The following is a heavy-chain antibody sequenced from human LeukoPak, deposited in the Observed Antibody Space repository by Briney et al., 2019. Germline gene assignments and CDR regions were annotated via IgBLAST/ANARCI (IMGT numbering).Heavy chain of an antibody. CDR1: GGSVSSGSYY. Sequence: SETLSLTCTVSGGSVSSGSYYWSWIRQPPGKGLEWIGYSYYSGSTNNNPSLKSRVTISVDMSKNQFSLKLSSVTAADTAVYYCARGSTYYYGSGSYYYYYGMDVWGKGTTVTVSS. D-gene: IGHD3-10*01. CDR2: SYYSGST. J-gene: IGHJ6*04. V-gene: IGHV4-61*01. CDR3: ARGSTYYYGSGSYYYYYGMDV.